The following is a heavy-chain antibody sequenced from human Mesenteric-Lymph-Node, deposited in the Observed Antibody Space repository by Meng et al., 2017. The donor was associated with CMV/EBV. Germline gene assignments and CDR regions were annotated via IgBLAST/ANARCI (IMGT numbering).Heavy chain of an antibody. CDR3: ATQVLRLLEWPKPGDAMDV. J-gene: IGHJ6*02. CDR2: IIPNFGTT. V-gene: IGHV1-69*05. CDR1: GYSFSSYG. Sequence: SVKVSCKASGYSFSSYGITWVRQAPGQGLEWVGGIIPNFGTTHYAQKFQGRVTITTDESLTIAHMELTNLRSEDTAVYYCATQVLRLLEWPKPGDAMDVWGQGTTVTVSS. D-gene: IGHD3-3*01.